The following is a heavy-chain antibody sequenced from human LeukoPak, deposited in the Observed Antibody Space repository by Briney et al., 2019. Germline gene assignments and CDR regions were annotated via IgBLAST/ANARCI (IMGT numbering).Heavy chain of an antibody. J-gene: IGHJ4*02. CDR1: GFTFSSYA. CDR3: ARGKIVEDGYYFDY. CDR2: ISYDGSNK. V-gene: IGHV3-30*04. Sequence: GGSLRLPCAASGFTFSSYAMHWVRQAPGKGLEWVAVISYDGSNKYYADSVKGRFTISRDNSKNTLYLQMNSLRAEDTAVYYCARGKIVEDGYYFDYWGQGTLVTVSS. D-gene: IGHD3-22*01.